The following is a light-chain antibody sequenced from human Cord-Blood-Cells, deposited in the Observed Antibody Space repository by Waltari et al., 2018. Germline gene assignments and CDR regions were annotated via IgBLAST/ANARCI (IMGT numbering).Light chain of an antibody. CDR3: QQRSNWLT. Sequence: EIVLTQSPATLSLSPGERATLSCRASQSVSSYLAWYQQKPGQAPRLLISDASNRASGIPARFSGSGSEKDFTLTISSLEPADCAVYYCQQRSNWLTFGGGTKVEIK. J-gene: IGKJ4*01. CDR1: QSVSSY. V-gene: IGKV3-11*01. CDR2: DAS.